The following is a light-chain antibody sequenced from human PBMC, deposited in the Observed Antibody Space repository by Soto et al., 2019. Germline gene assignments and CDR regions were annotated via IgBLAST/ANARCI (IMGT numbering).Light chain of an antibody. Sequence: IVLTQSPGTLSLSPGERATHSCRASQSVSGTYLAWYQQKPGQAPRLLIYDVSSRATGIPDRFSGSGFGAVFTLTISRLEPEDFAVYYCQQYGTSPQTFGQGTRLEIK. J-gene: IGKJ5*01. V-gene: IGKV3-20*01. CDR1: QSVSGTY. CDR2: DVS. CDR3: QQYGTSPQT.